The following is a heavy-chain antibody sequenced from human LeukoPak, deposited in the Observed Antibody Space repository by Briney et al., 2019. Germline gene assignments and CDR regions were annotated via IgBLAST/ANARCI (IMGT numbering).Heavy chain of an antibody. CDR3: AKGVSGGGPATYYGMDV. V-gene: IGHV3-23*01. D-gene: IGHD2-15*01. CDR1: GFTVSSNY. CDR2: IRGSGGST. Sequence: PGGSLRLSCAVSGFTVSSNYMSWVRQAPGKGLEWVSGIRGSGGSTYYADSVKGRFTISSDKSKNRLYLQMITLRAEDTAVYYCAKGVSGGGPATYYGMDVWGQGTTVTVSS. J-gene: IGHJ6*02.